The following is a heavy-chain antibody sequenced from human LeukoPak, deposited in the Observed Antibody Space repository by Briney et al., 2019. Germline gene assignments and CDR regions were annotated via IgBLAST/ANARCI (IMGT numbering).Heavy chain of an antibody. CDR1: GFTFSSYS. V-gene: IGHV4-34*01. CDR3: ARRRVGIAARPRGIDY. D-gene: IGHD6-6*01. J-gene: IGHJ4*02. Sequence: PGGSLRLSCAASGFTFSSYSMNWVRQAPGKGLEWIGEINHSGSTNYNPSLKSRVTISVDTSKNQFSLKLSSVTAADTAVYYCARRRVGIAARPRGIDYWGQGTLVTVSS. CDR2: INHSGST.